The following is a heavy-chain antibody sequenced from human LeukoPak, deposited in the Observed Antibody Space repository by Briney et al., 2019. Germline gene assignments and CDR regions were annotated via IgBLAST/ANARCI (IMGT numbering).Heavy chain of an antibody. CDR2: INRSGST. V-gene: IGHV4-34*01. CDR1: GGSFSGYF. CDR3: ASARGGSAY. J-gene: IGHJ4*02. Sequence: SETLSLTCAVYGGSFSGYFWTWIRQPPGKGLEWIGEINRSGSTNYNPSLKSRVTISVDTSKNQFSLKLSSVTAADTAVYYCASARGGSAYGGRGPLSTVSS. D-gene: IGHD3-16*01.